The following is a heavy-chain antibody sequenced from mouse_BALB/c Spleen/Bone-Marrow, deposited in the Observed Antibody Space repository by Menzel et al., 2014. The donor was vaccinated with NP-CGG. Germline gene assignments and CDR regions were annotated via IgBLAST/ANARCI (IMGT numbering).Heavy chain of an antibody. D-gene: IGHD1-1*01. CDR3: ARYYYGSSLFDY. CDR2: IDPANGNT. Sequence: VQLQQSGAELVKPGASVKLSCTASGFNIKDTYMHWVKQRPEQGLEWIGRIDPANGNTKYDPKFQGKATMTADTSSNTAYLQLSSLTSEDTAVYYCARYYYGSSLFDYWGQGTTLTVPS. V-gene: IGHV14-3*02. CDR1: GFNIKDTY. J-gene: IGHJ2*01.